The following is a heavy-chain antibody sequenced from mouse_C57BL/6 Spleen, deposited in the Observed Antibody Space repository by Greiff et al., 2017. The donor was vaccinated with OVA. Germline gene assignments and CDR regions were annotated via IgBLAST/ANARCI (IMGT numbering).Heavy chain of an antibody. V-gene: IGHV1-54*01. CDR3: ARRHLGYDYDGYAMDY. D-gene: IGHD2-4*01. Sequence: QVQLQQSGAELVRPGTSVKVSCKASGYAFTNYLIEWVKQRPGQGLEWIGVINPGSGGTNYNEKFKGKATLTADKSSSTAYMQLSSLTSEDSAVYFCARRHLGYDYDGYAMDYWGQGTSVTVSS. CDR1: GYAFTNYL. CDR2: INPGSGGT. J-gene: IGHJ4*01.